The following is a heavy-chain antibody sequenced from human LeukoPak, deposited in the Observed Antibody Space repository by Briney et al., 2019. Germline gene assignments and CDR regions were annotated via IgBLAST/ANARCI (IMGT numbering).Heavy chain of an antibody. CDR2: ISSSSNYI. V-gene: IGHV3-21*01. J-gene: IGHJ6*03. CDR3: AKDWAVADPYYYYMDV. D-gene: IGHD6-19*01. CDR1: GFTFADYA. Sequence: GGSLRLSCTASGFTFADYAMSWFRQAPGKGLEWVSSISSSSNYIYYADSVKGRFTISRDNSKNTLYLQMNSLRAEDTAVYYCAKDWAVADPYYYYMDVWGKGTTVIISS.